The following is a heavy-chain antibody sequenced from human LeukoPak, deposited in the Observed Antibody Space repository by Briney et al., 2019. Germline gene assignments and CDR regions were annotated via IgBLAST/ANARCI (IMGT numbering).Heavy chain of an antibody. D-gene: IGHD5-18*01. V-gene: IGHV3-11*01. CDR1: GFTLSDLY. CDR3: ARVLGGYCFGKAAIWFDT. J-gene: IGHJ5*02. Sequence: GWSLTLSCPASGFTLSDLYMSWLRPAPGKGLDWVSHIRSSGITPFYADSGKGRFTISRDNAKISLYLQLNSLRAEDTGVYYCARVLGGYCFGKAAIWFDTWGQGALVTVSS. CDR2: IRSSGITP.